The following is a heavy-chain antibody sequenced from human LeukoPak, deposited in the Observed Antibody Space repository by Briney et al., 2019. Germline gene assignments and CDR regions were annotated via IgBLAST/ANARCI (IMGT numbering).Heavy chain of an antibody. CDR3: ARGPSSSSLSDY. CDR1: GGTFSSYA. Sequence: SVKVSCKTSGGTFSSYAISWVRQAPGQGLEWMGGIIPIFGTANYAQKFQGRVTITTDESTSTAYMELSSLRSEDTAVYYCARGPSSSSLSDYWGQGTLVTVSS. J-gene: IGHJ4*02. CDR2: IIPIFGTA. D-gene: IGHD6-6*01. V-gene: IGHV1-69*05.